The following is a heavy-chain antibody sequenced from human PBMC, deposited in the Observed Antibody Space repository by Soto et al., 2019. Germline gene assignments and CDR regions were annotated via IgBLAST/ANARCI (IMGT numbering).Heavy chain of an antibody. CDR1: GLTFSDYY. J-gene: IGHJ4*02. Sequence: GSLRLSCAASGLTFSDYYMSWIRQVPGKGLEWLSYISSSGTLIHYAGSVRGRFTISRDNTKNTLYLQMNSLRADDTAVYYCAKNRPTWIQLWSLDYWGQGTLVTVSS. CDR3: AKNRPTWIQLWSLDY. V-gene: IGHV3-11*01. D-gene: IGHD5-18*01. CDR2: ISSSGTLI.